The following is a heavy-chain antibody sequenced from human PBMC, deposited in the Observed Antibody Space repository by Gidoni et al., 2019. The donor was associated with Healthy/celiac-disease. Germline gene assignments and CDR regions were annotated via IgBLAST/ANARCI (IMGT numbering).Heavy chain of an antibody. D-gene: IGHD7-27*01. J-gene: IGHJ3*02. CDR1: GFTFDDYA. Sequence: EVQLVESGGGLVQPGRSLRLSCAASGFTFDDYAMHWVRQAPGKGLEWVSGISWNSGSIGYADSVKGRFTISRDNAKNSLYLQMNSLRAEDTALYYCAKGTGDRGYDAFDIWGQGTMVTVSS. CDR3: AKGTGDRGYDAFDI. CDR2: ISWNSGSI. V-gene: IGHV3-9*01.